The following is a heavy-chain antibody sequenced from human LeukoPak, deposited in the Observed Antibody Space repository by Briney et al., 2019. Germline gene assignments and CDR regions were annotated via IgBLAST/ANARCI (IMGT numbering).Heavy chain of an antibody. CDR2: INPNSGGT. CDR1: GYTFTGYY. J-gene: IGHJ6*02. Sequence: ASVKVSCKASGYTFTGYYMHWVRQAPGHGLEWMGWINPNSGGTNYAQKFQGRVTMTRDTSISTAYMELSRLRSDDTAVYYCARAYSGSPRYYYYYGMDVWGQGTTVTVSS. V-gene: IGHV1-2*02. D-gene: IGHD1-26*01. CDR3: ARAYSGSPRYYYYYGMDV.